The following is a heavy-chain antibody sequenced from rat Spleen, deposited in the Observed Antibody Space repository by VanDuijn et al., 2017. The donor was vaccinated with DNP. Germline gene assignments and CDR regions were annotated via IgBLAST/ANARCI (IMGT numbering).Heavy chain of an antibody. J-gene: IGHJ1*01. Sequence: EVKLVESGGGLVQPGRSLKLSCAVFGFNFNDYWMGWVRQAPGKGLEWIGEINKDGRTINYVPSLKDKFTISRDNAQNSLYLQMSKVGSDDTAIYFCARKSFKGWFFDFWGPGTMVTVSS. CDR3: ARKSFKGWFFDF. CDR2: INKDGRTI. V-gene: IGHV4-2*01. CDR1: GFNFNDYW. D-gene: IGHD1-3*01.